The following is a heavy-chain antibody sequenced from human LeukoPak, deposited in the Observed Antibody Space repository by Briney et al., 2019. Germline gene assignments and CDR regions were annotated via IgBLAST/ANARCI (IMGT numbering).Heavy chain of an antibody. CDR3: ARVKYSSSWGGLNWFDP. Sequence: SETLSLTCTVSGGSISSSSYYWGWIRQPPGKGLEWIGSIYYSGSTYYNPSLKSRVTISVDTSKNQFSLKLSSVTAADTAVYYCARVKYSSSWGGLNWFDPWGQGTLVTVSS. D-gene: IGHD6-13*01. CDR1: GGSISSSSYY. CDR2: IYYSGST. J-gene: IGHJ5*02. V-gene: IGHV4-39*07.